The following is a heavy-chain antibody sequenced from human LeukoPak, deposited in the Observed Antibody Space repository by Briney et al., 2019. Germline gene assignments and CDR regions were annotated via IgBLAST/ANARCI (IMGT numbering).Heavy chain of an antibody. V-gene: IGHV3-21*01. Sequence: GGSLRLSCAASGFTFSSYSMSWVRQAPGKGLEWVSSISSSSSYIYYADSVKGRFTISRDNAKNSLYLQMNSLRAEDTAVYYGARDPLTPSRYCSSPSGQSYVWGKGTTVTVSS. CDR2: ISSSSSYI. J-gene: IGHJ6*04. CDR1: GFTFSSYS. D-gene: IGHD2-2*01. CDR3: ARDPLTPSRYCSSPSGQSYV.